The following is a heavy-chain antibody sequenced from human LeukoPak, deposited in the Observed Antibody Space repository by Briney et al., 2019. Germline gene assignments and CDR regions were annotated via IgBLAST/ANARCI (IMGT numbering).Heavy chain of an antibody. V-gene: IGHV4-59*01. CDR1: GGSISGYY. CDR3: ARDGSRWLY. D-gene: IGHD6-13*01. CDR2: IYYSGST. J-gene: IGHJ4*02. Sequence: SETLSLTCTVSGGSISGYYWSWIRQPPGKGLEWIGYIYYSGSTNYNPSLKSRVTISVDTSKNQFSLKLSSVTAADTAVYYCARDGSRWLYWGQGTLVTVSS.